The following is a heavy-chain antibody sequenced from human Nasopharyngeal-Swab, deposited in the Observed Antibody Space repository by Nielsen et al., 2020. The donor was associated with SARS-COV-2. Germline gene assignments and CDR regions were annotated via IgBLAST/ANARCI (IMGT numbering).Heavy chain of an antibody. CDR3: AKDPSRSYGDYFDY. V-gene: IGHV3-7*03. Sequence: GESLKISCEVSGFSVSYNYMSWVRQAPGKVLEWVANINRDGSKIYYVDSVKGRFTISRDNAKNSLYLQMNSLRAEDTALYYCAKDPSRSYGDYFDYWGQGTLVTVSS. CDR1: GFSVSYNY. CDR2: INRDGSKI. D-gene: IGHD4-17*01. J-gene: IGHJ4*02.